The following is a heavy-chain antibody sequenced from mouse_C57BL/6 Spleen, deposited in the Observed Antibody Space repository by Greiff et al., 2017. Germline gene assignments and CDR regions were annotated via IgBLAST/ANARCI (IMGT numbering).Heavy chain of an antibody. J-gene: IGHJ3*01. CDR3: ARREGSSAWFAY. Sequence: VQLQQPGAELVKPGASVKLSCKASGYTFTSYWMHWVKQRPGQGLEWIGMIHPNSGSTNYNEKFKRKATLTVDKSSSTAYMQLSSLTSEDSAVYYCARREGSSAWFAYWGQGTLVTVSA. CDR1: GYTFTSYW. CDR2: IHPNSGST. V-gene: IGHV1-64*01. D-gene: IGHD1-1*01.